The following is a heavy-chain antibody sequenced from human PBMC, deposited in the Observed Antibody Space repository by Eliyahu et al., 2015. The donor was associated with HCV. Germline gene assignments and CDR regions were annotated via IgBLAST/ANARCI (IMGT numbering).Heavy chain of an antibody. J-gene: IGHJ5*02. V-gene: IGHV1-69*08. CDR2: IIPFLGRT. CDR1: GGXLSSYT. D-gene: IGHD7-27*01. CDR3: ARATGDPNRFDP. Sequence: QVQLVQSGAEVKRPGSSVTVSCKASGGXLSSYTIAXVRRAPGXGLEWVGKIIPFLGRTTYAQKFQGRVTFTADTSTKTVYMEVNSLRSEDTAMYYCARATGDPNRFDPWGQGTLVTVSS.